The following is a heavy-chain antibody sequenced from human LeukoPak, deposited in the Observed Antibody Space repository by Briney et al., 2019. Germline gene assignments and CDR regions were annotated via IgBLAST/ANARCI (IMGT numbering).Heavy chain of an antibody. V-gene: IGHV4-39*01. CDR1: GYSISSGSYY. J-gene: IGHJ4*01. D-gene: IGHD6-19*01. CDR2: IYYSGST. Sequence: SGTLSLTCAVSGYSISSGSYYWGWIRQSPGKDLEWIGSIYYSGSTHYNPSLKSRVTISVDTSKKQFSLKLSSVTAADTAVYYCARNSSGWSFDYWGQGTLVTVSS. CDR3: ARNSSGWSFDY.